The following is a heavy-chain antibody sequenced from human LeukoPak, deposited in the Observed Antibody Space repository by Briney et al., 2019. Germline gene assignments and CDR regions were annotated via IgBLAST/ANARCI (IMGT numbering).Heavy chain of an antibody. V-gene: IGHV4-59*06. J-gene: IGHJ4*02. CDR2: IGYTGDI. CDR3: ARVAAATTNPRFDF. D-gene: IGHD1-1*01. CDR1: GGSVSSYY. Sequence: SETLSLTCTVSGGSVSSYYWSWVRQLPEKGLDWIGYIGYTGDIYYNSSLRSRATISKDTSKTQFSLRLNSLTAADTAVYYCARVAAATTNPRFDFWGQGTLVTVSS.